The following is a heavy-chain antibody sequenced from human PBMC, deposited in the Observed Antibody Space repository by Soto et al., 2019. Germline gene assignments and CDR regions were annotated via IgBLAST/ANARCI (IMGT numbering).Heavy chain of an antibody. Sequence: PGGSLRLSCAASGFTFSSYGMHWVRQAPGKGLEWVAVIWYDGSNKYYADTVKGRFTISRDNSKNTLYLQMNSLRAEDTAVYYCARGVPARYSYGYLFDYWGQGTLVTVSS. CDR2: IWYDGSNK. CDR1: GFTFSSYG. D-gene: IGHD5-18*01. J-gene: IGHJ4*02. V-gene: IGHV3-33*01. CDR3: ARGVPARYSYGYLFDY.